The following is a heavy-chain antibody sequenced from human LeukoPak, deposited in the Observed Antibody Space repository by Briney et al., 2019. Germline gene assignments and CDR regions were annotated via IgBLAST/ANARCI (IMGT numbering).Heavy chain of an antibody. D-gene: IGHD5-18*01. CDR1: GFSLTIGYF. Sequence: SETLSLTCNVSGFSLTIGYFWGWIRQPPGKGLEWIGSIFHSGSTYFNPSLKRRVTISVDTSKNQFSLNLSSVTAADTAVYYCASNNHRDGYSYGDYYFDYWGQGTLVTVSS. CDR3: ASNNHRDGYSYGDYYFDY. V-gene: IGHV4-38-2*02. J-gene: IGHJ4*02. CDR2: IFHSGST.